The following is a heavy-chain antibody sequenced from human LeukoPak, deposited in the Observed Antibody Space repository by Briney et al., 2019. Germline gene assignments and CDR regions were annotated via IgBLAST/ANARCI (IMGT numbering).Heavy chain of an antibody. V-gene: IGHV4-34*01. CDR3: ARSAVRGYCSSTSCYEGGRWFDP. CDR2: INHSGST. CDR1: GGSFSGYY. Sequence: SETLSLTCAVYGGSFSGYYWSWIRQPPGKGLEWIGEINHSGSTNYNPSLKSRVTISVDTSKNQFSLKLSSVTAADTAVYYCARSAVRGYCSSTSCYEGGRWFDPWGQGTLVTVSS. D-gene: IGHD2-2*01. J-gene: IGHJ5*02.